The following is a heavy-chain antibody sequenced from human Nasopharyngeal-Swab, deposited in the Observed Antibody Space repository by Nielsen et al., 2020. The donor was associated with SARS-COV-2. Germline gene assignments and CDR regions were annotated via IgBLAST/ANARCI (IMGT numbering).Heavy chain of an antibody. V-gene: IGHV3-7*01. CDR1: GFTCSTFW. D-gene: IGHD1-26*01. CDR3: VRDSGSYLGIDY. CDR2: IKKDGGEK. J-gene: IGHJ4*02. Sequence: GGSLRLSCAASGFTCSTFWMSWVRQAPGKGLEWVANIKKDGGEKNYVDSVKGRFTTSRDNAKNSLYLQMNSLRAEDTAVYYCVRDSGSYLGIDYWGQGTLVTVSS.